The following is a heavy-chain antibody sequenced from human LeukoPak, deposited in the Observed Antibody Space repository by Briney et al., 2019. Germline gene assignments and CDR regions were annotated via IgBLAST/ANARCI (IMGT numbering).Heavy chain of an antibody. CDR2: ISGSGYIV. D-gene: IGHD1/OR15-1a*01. Sequence: GGTLRLSCAASGFTFSDNYMSWIRQAPGKGLEWVSYISGSGYIVDYMDSVKGRFTISRDNAKNSLYLQMNSLRAEDTAVYYCARGWNSDYWGQGTLVTVSS. J-gene: IGHJ4*02. V-gene: IGHV3-11*04. CDR3: ARGWNSDY. CDR1: GFTFSDNY.